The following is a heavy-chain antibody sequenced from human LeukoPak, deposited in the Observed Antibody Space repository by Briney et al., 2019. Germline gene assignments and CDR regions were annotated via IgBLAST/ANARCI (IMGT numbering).Heavy chain of an antibody. D-gene: IGHD3-10*01. CDR3: AREITMVRGVTLFDY. J-gene: IGHJ4*02. CDR2: IYPGDSDT. CDR1: GYSFTSYW. Sequence: GESLQISCKGSGYSFTSYWIGWVRQMPGKGLEWMGIIYPGDSDTRYSPSFQGQVTISADKSISTAYLQWSSLKASDTAMYYCAREITMVRGVTLFDYWGQGTLVTVSS. V-gene: IGHV5-51*01.